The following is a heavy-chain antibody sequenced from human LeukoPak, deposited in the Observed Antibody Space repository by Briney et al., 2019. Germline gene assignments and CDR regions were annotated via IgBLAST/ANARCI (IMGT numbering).Heavy chain of an antibody. CDR1: GFTFSSYS. J-gene: IGHJ6*03. V-gene: IGHV3-21*01. CDR3: AKGIRRLVGTIPGLRRDHYMDV. CDR2: ISSSSNYI. Sequence: TGGSLRLSCAASGFTFSSYSMNWVRQAPGKGLEWVSSISSSSNYIYYADSVKGRFTISRDNAKNSLYLQMNSLRAEDTAVYYCAKGIRRLVGTIPGLRRDHYMDVWGKGTTVTVSS. D-gene: IGHD1-26*01.